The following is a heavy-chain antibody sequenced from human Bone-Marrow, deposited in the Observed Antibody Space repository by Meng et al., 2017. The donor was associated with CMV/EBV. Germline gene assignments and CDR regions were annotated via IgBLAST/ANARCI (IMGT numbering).Heavy chain of an antibody. V-gene: IGHV3-7*01. J-gene: IGHJ6*02. CDR2: IKQDGSEK. D-gene: IGHD1-26*01. CDR3: ARSSSVGASYYYYGMDV. CDR1: GFTFSSYW. Sequence: GESLKISCAASGFTFSSYWMSWVRQAPGKGLEWVANIKQDGSEKYYVDSVKGRFTISRDNAENSLYLQMNSLRAEDTAVYYCARSSSVGASYYYYGMDVWGQGTTVTVSS.